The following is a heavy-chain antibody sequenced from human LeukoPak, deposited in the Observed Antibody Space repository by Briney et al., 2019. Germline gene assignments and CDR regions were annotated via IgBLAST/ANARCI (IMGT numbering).Heavy chain of an antibody. D-gene: IGHD5-12*01. CDR2: INPNSGGT. V-gene: IGHV1-2*02. Sequence: GASVKVSCKASGYTFTGYYMHWVRQAPGQGLEWMGWINPNSGGTNYAQKFQGRVTMTRDTSISTAYMELSRLRSDDTAVYYCARALIVATPRNEDYWGQGTLVTVSS. CDR3: ARALIVATPRNEDY. J-gene: IGHJ4*02. CDR1: GYTFTGYY.